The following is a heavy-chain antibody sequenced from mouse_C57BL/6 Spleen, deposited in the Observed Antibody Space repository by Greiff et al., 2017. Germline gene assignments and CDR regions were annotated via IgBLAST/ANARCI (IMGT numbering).Heavy chain of an antibody. CDR1: GYTFTSCW. CDR2: IDPSDSET. D-gene: IGHD1-1*01. V-gene: IGHV1-52*01. CDR3: ARFDYYGSSYHFDY. J-gene: IGHJ2*01. Sequence: QVQLQQPGAELVRPGSSVKLSCKASGYTFTSCWMHWVKQRPIQGLEWIGNIDPSDSETHYNQKFKDKATLTVDKSSSTAYMQLSSLTSEDSAVYYCARFDYYGSSYHFDYWGQGTTLTVSS.